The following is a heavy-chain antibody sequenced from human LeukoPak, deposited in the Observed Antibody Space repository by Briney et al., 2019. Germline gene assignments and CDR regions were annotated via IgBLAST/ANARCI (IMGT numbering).Heavy chain of an antibody. V-gene: IGHV4-39*07. CDR1: GGSISSISSNNYH. J-gene: IGHJ5*02. Sequence: SETLSLTCIVSGGSISSISSNNYHWGWIRQPPGKGLEWIGSIYYSGSTYYNPSLKSRVTISVDTSKNQFSLKLSSVTAADTAVYFCAGGGNWRLDPWGQGTLVTVSS. CDR2: IYYSGST. CDR3: AGGGNWRLDP. D-gene: IGHD1-1*01.